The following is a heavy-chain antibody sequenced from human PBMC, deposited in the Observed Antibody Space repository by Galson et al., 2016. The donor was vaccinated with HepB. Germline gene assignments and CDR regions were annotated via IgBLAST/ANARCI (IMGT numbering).Heavy chain of an antibody. CDR1: GFSFSDYA. CDR2: ISDDGHNK. CDR3: AKDFRWISDY. V-gene: IGHV3-30-3*01. J-gene: IGHJ4*02. D-gene: IGHD4-23*01. Sequence: PLRLSCAASGFSFSDYAMHWVRQAPGKGLEWVAIISDDGHNKYYADSVKGRFTISRDDSKDTVNLEMNSLRREDTAVYYCAKDFRWISDYWGQGILVTVSS.